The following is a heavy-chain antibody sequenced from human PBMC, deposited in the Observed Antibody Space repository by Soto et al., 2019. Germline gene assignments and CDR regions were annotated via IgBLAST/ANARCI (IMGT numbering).Heavy chain of an antibody. J-gene: IGHJ6*02. CDR3: AREGGYFDSSGSGVYHYHGVDV. V-gene: IGHV4-34*01. CDR1: SGSFSGYY. Sequence: SGTLYITSAVYSGSFSGYYWSGIRKHPGKGLEWIGEINHSGSTNYNPSLKSRVTISVDTSKNQFSLKLSSVTAADTAVYYCAREGGYFDSSGSGVYHYHGVDVWGQGTTVTGSS. D-gene: IGHD3-22*01. CDR2: INHSGST.